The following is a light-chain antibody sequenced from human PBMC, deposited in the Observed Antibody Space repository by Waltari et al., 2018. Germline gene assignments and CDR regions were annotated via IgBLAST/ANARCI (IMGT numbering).Light chain of an antibody. Sequence: EIVMTQSPATLSVSPGERVPLPCRASQRIARNLAWYQRKRGQPPRLLSYAASSRAAGIPDRFSASGSETDFSLTISGLQSEDFAIYYCQQYNSWLRTFGQGTKVEIK. CDR1: QRIARN. CDR3: QQYNSWLRT. CDR2: AAS. V-gene: IGKV3-15*01. J-gene: IGKJ1*01.